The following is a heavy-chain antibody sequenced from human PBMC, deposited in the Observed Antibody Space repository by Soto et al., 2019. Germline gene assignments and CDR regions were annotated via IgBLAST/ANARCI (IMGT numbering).Heavy chain of an antibody. V-gene: IGHV1-18*04. Sequence: SAKVSSKASCYAFTSYGISWVRQAPGQGLEWMGWISAYNVNTNYAQKLQGRVTMTTDTSTSTAYMELRSLRSDDTAVYYCARNSSGYYSDYWGQGTLVTVSS. CDR2: ISAYNVNT. CDR3: ARNSSGYYSDY. D-gene: IGHD3-22*01. J-gene: IGHJ4*02. CDR1: CYAFTSYG.